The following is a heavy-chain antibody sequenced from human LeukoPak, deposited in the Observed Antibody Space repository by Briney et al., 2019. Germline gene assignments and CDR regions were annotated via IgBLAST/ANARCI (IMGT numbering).Heavy chain of an antibody. Sequence: PGGSLRLSCAASGFTFSSYAMSWVRQAPGKGLEWVSAISGSGGSTYYADSVKGRFTISRDNSKNTLYLQMNSLRAEDTAVYYCARDPGGSSWYWDYYYYMDVWGKGTTVTVSS. CDR2: ISGSGGST. CDR3: ARDPGGSSWYWDYYYYMDV. CDR1: GFTFSSYA. D-gene: IGHD6-13*01. J-gene: IGHJ6*03. V-gene: IGHV3-23*01.